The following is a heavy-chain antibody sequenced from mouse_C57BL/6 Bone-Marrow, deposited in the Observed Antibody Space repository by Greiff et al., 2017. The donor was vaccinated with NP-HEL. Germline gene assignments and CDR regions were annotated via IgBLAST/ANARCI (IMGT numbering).Heavy chain of an antibody. V-gene: IGHV2-2*01. CDR2: IWSGGST. CDR1: GFSLTSYG. CDR3: ARNSYYSNYDYFDY. Sequence: VKLMESGPGLVQPSQSLSITCTVSGFSLTSYGVHWVRQSPGKGLEWLGVIWSGGSTDYNAAFISRLSISKDNSKSQVFFKMNSLQADDTAIYYCARNSYYSNYDYFDYWGQGTTLTVSS. J-gene: IGHJ2*01. D-gene: IGHD2-5*01.